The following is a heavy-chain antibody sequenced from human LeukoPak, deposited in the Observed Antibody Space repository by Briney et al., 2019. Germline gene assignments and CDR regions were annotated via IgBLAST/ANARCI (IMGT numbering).Heavy chain of an antibody. D-gene: IGHD3-22*01. CDR3: ARDLTYYYDSSGYYGGNNWFDP. V-gene: IGHV4-34*01. J-gene: IGHJ5*02. CDR2: INHSGST. Sequence: PSETLSLTCAVYGGSFSGYYWSWIRQPPGKGLEWIGEINHSGSTNYNPSLKSRVTISVDTSKNQFSLKLSSVTAADTAVYYCARDLTYYYDSSGYYGGNNWFDPWGQGTLVTVSS. CDR1: GGSFSGYY.